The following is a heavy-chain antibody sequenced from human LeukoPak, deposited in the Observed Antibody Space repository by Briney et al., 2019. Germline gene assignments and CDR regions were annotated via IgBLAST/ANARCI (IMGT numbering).Heavy chain of an antibody. CDR3: ARGSGTRLLWFGEALDY. D-gene: IGHD3-10*01. CDR2: IYSGGST. Sequence: GGSLRLSCAASGFTVSSNYMSWVRQAPGKGLEWVSVIYSGGSTYYADSVKGRFTISRDNSKNTLYLQMNSLRAEDTAVYYCARGSGTRLLWFGEALDYWGQGTLVTVSS. J-gene: IGHJ4*02. V-gene: IGHV3-53*01. CDR1: GFTVSSNY.